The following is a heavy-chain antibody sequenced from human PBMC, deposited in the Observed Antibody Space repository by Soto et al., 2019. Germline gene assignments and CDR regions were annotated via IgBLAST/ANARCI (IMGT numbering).Heavy chain of an antibody. V-gene: IGHV3-30*18. CDR3: AKDTVEYSSFYGMDV. CDR1: GFTFSSYG. Sequence: PGGSLRLSCAASGFTFSSYGMHWVRQAPGKGLEWVAVISYDGSNKYYADSVKGRFTISRDNSKNTLYLQMNSLRAEDTAVYYCAKDTVEYSSFYGMDVWGQGTTVTV. J-gene: IGHJ6*02. D-gene: IGHD6-6*01. CDR2: ISYDGSNK.